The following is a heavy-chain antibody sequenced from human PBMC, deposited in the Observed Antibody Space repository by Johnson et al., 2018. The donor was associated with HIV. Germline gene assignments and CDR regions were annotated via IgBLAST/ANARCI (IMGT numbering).Heavy chain of an antibody. D-gene: IGHD3-10*01. CDR2: IGTAGDT. CDR1: GFTFSSYD. V-gene: IGHV3-13*01. J-gene: IGHJ3*02. CDR3: ARGRITMVQGVIFGAFDI. Sequence: MQLVESGGGLVQPGGSLRLSCAASGFTFSSYDMHWVRQATGKGLEWVSAIGTAGDTYYPGSVKARFTISRDDARNTLYLQMNSLRVEDTAVYYCARGRITMVQGVIFGAFDIWGQGTMVTVSS.